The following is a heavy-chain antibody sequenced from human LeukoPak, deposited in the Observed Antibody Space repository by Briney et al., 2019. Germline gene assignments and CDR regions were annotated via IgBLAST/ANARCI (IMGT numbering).Heavy chain of an antibody. CDR3: ARPLDLYRGDAFDI. V-gene: IGHV1-2*02. J-gene: IGHJ3*02. D-gene: IGHD1-1*01. Sequence: GASVKVSCKASGYTFTGYYMHWVRQAPGQGLEWMGWINPNSGGTNYAQNFQGRVTMTRDTSISTAYMEVSRLRSDDTAVYYCARPLDLYRGDAFDIWGQGTMVTVSS. CDR1: GYTFTGYY. CDR2: INPNSGGT.